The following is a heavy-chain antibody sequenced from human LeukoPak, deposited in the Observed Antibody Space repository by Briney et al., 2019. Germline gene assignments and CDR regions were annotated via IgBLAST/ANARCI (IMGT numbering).Heavy chain of an antibody. D-gene: IGHD5-18*01. CDR2: INTDGSST. CDR1: GFTFSSNW. Sequence: GGSLRLSCAASGFTFSSNWMSWVRQAPGKGLVWVSRINTDGSSTTYADSVKGRFTISRDNAKITLYLQMNSLRDEDTAVYYCTRGGYSYGVFDYWGQGTLVTVSA. CDR3: TRGGYSYGVFDY. V-gene: IGHV3-74*01. J-gene: IGHJ4*02.